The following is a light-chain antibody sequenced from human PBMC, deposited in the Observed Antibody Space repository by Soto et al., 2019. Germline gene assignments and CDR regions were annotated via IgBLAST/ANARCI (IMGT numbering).Light chain of an antibody. V-gene: IGKV1-5*01. CDR2: DAS. CDR1: QSISTW. CDR3: QQYDGY. J-gene: IGKJ2*01. Sequence: DVQMTQSPSTLSASVGDRVTITCRASQSISTWLAWYQQKPGKAPKLLLHDASSLESGVPSRFSGSGSGAEFTLTISSLQPDDFGTYYCQQYDGYFGQGTRLEIK.